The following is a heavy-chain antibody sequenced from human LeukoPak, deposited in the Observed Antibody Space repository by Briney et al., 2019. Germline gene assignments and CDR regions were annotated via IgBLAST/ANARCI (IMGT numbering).Heavy chain of an antibody. CDR3: AKSIATREDY. D-gene: IGHD6-6*01. CDR1: GLTFSDYR. CDR2: IYNDGSIT. J-gene: IGHJ4*02. V-gene: IGHV3-74*03. Sequence: PGGSLRLSCAASGLTFSDYRMHWVRQAPGKGLMWVSRIYNDGSITTYADSVKGRFTIPRDNVKNTLYLQMNSLGAEDTAVYYCAKSIATREDYWGQGTLVTVSS.